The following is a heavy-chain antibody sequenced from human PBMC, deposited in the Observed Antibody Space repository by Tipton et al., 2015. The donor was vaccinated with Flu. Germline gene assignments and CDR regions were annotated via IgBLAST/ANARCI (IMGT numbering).Heavy chain of an antibody. D-gene: IGHD3-22*01. CDR2: MWPDGGNE. CDR3: ARNYDSSGYNYEVGTFDI. CDR1: GFTFDYYG. J-gene: IGHJ3*02. Sequence: SLRLSCAASGFTFDYYGMHWVRQAPGRGLQWVAFMWPDGGNEKYADSVKGRFTISRDNSKNTLYLQMNSLRAEDTAVYFCARNYDSSGYNYEVGTFDIWGLGTTVIVSS. V-gene: IGHV3-33*01.